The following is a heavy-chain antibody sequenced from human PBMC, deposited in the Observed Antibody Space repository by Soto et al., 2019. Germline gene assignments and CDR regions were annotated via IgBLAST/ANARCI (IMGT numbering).Heavy chain of an antibody. CDR2: ISHGGTT. CDR3: ASQGGYEMSG. Sequence: SETLSLTCAVSGGSIISSGWWSWVRQTPEKGLEWIAEISHGGTTHYHPSLKSRVTISLDKSKSQFSLKLGSVTAADTAVYYCASQGGYEMSGWGEETRGIVSS. J-gene: IGHJ6*01. CDR1: GGSIISSGW. D-gene: IGHD3-16*01. V-gene: IGHV4-4*02.